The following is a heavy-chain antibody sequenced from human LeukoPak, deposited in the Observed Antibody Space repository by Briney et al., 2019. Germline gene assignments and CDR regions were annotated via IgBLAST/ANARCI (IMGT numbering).Heavy chain of an antibody. CDR3: SRAPGISQAADY. J-gene: IGHJ4*02. CDR1: GGTFSSYT. CDR2: IIPILGIA. V-gene: IGHV1-69*02. Sequence: SVKVSCKASGGTFSSYTISWVRQAPGQGLEWMGRIIPILGIANYAQKFQGRVTITADKSTSTAYMELSSLRSEDTAVYYCSRAPGISQAADYWGQGTLVTVSS. D-gene: IGHD2-15*01.